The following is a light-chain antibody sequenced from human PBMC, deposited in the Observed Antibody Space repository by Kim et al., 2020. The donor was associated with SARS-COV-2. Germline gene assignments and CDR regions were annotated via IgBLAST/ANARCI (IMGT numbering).Light chain of an antibody. CDR1: QDISRW. Sequence: ASVGDRVTITCQASQDISRWLNWYQQKPGKAPKLLINDASTLQTGVPSRFTGSGSGTDFTFTISSLQPEDVATYYCQQYDNLPLTFGGGTKVDIK. CDR3: QQYDNLPLT. J-gene: IGKJ4*01. CDR2: DAS. V-gene: IGKV1-33*01.